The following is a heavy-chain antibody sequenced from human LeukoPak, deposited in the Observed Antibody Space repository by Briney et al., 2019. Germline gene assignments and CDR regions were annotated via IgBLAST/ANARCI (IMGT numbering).Heavy chain of an antibody. CDR3: AKDRAYSFDY. D-gene: IGHD5-18*01. CDR2: IWYDGSNQ. Sequence: GGSLRLSCAASGLRFRNYGMHWVRQAPGKGLEWVAVIWYDGSNQYYVDSVKGRFTVSRDNAKNTLYLQMNSLRAEDTAVYYCAKDRAYSFDYWGQGTLVTVSS. CDR1: GLRFRNYG. J-gene: IGHJ4*02. V-gene: IGHV3-33*06.